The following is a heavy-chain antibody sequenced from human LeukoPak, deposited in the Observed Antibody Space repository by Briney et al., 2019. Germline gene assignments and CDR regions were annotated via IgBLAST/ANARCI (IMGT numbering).Heavy chain of an antibody. D-gene: IGHD5-24*01. CDR2: INQAGRKK. V-gene: IGHV3-7*01. CDR3: ARKRDGCFFDY. Sequence: GGSLRLSCAVSGLTFRSYWMSWVRQAPGKGLEWVAYINQAGRKKYFVDSVKGRFTISRANAKNSLHLQMNTLRAEDSAVYFGARKRDGCFFDYWGQGTLVTVSS. J-gene: IGHJ4*02. CDR1: GLTFRSYW.